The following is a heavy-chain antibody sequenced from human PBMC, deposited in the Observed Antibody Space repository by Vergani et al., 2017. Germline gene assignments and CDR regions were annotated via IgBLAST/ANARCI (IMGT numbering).Heavy chain of an antibody. CDR2: ISGGGDST. CDR1: GFTFRNYA. J-gene: IGHJ4*02. D-gene: IGHD3-9*01. V-gene: IGHV3-23*01. Sequence: EVQLLESGGGLVQPGGSLRLSCAASGFTFRNYAMSWVRQAPGKGLEWVSAISGGGDSTYYAESVKGRFTVSRDNSKNTLYLQMNSLRAEDTAVYYCAKDEIRYFDWRKLVAGDQPGDYWGQGTLVTVSS. CDR3: AKDEIRYFDWRKLVAGDQPGDY.